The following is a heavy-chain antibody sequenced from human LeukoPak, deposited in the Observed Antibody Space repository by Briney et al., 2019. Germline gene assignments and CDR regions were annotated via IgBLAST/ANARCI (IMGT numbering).Heavy chain of an antibody. CDR1: GGPFSSYA. V-gene: IGHV1-69*05. CDR2: IIPIFGTA. CDR3: ARAVRRTELYYFDY. J-gene: IGHJ4*02. Sequence: SVKVSCKASGGPFSSYAISWVRQAPGQGLEWMGGIIPIFGTANYAQKFQGRVTITTDESTSTAYMELSSLRSEDTAVYYCARAVRRTELYYFDYWGQGTLVTVSS. D-gene: IGHD1-14*01.